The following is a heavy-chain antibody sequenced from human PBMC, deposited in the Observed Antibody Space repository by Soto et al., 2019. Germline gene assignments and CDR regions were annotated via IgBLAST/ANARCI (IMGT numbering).Heavy chain of an antibody. CDR2: ISSSSSTI. CDR3: AREANTGGYYLRDWFDP. CDR1: GFTFSSYG. V-gene: IGHV3-48*02. J-gene: IGHJ5*02. D-gene: IGHD3-3*01. Sequence: XVFLRRTVAASGFTFSSYGMNWVRQAPGKGLEQVSYISSSSSTIYYADSVKGRFTISRDNAKNSLYLQMNSLRDEDTAVYYCAREANTGGYYLRDWFDPWGQGTLVTVSS.